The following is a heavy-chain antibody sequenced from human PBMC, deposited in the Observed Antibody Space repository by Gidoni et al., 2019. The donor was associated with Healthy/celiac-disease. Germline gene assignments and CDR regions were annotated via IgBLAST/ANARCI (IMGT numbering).Heavy chain of an antibody. CDR1: GGSISNYY. Sequence: QVQLQESGPGLVKPSETLSLTCTVSGGSISNYYWSWIRKPPGKGLEWIGYIYYNGSTNYNPSLKSRVTISVDTSKNQFSLKLSSVTAADTAVYYCARGLMITFGGVIVPGTFDIWGQGTMVTVSS. D-gene: IGHD3-16*02. CDR3: ARGLMITFGGVIVPGTFDI. J-gene: IGHJ3*02. V-gene: IGHV4-59*01. CDR2: IYYNGST.